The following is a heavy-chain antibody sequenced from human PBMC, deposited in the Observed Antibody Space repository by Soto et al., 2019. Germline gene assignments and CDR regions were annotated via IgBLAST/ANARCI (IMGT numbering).Heavy chain of an antibody. CDR1: GFTFDDYA. CDR3: AKGWASSSPFQH. CDR2: ISWNSGSI. Sequence: GGSLRLSCAASGFTFDDYAMHWVRQAPGKGLEWVSGISWNSGSIGYADSVKGRFTISRDNAKNSLYLQMNSLRAEDTALYYCAKGWASSSPFQHWGQGTLVTVSS. V-gene: IGHV3-9*01. J-gene: IGHJ1*01. D-gene: IGHD6-6*01.